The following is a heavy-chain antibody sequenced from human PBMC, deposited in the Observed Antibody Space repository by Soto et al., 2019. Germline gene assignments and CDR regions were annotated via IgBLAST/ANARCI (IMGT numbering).Heavy chain of an antibody. CDR3: ARRRITMARGRSDY. Sequence: GGSLRLSCAASGFTFTSYWVHWVRQVPGKGLVWVSRINSDGSCTRYADSVKGRFTISRDNAKNTLYLQMNSLRVEDTAVYYCARRRITMARGRSDYWGQGTLVTVSS. CDR2: INSDGSCT. D-gene: IGHD3-10*01. V-gene: IGHV3-74*01. CDR1: GFTFTSYW. J-gene: IGHJ4*02.